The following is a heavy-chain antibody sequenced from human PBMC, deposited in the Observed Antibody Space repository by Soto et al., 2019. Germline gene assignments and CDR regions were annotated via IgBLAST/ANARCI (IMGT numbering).Heavy chain of an antibody. CDR3: ARRIVVAGTPSYFYGMDV. V-gene: IGHV1-69*06. Sequence: QVQLVQSGAEVKKPGSSVKVSCKASGGTFSSYAISWVRQAPGQGLEWMGGIIPIFGTANYAQKFQGRVTIPADKSTGTAYMERSSLRHEETAVYYCARRIVVAGTPSYFYGMDVWGQGTKVTVSS. CDR1: GGTFSSYA. CDR2: IIPIFGTA. J-gene: IGHJ6*02. D-gene: IGHD6-19*01.